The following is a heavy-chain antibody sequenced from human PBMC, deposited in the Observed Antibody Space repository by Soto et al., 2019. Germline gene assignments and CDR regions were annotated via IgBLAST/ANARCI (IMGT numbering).Heavy chain of an antibody. Sequence: GGSLRLSCAASGFTVSSNYMSWVRQAPGKGLEWVSVIYSGGSTYYADSVKGRFTISRDNSKNTLYLQMNSLRAEDTAVYYCARVSSWYPYGMDVWGQGTTVTVSS. V-gene: IGHV3-53*01. CDR3: ARVSSWYPYGMDV. J-gene: IGHJ6*02. CDR2: IYSGGST. D-gene: IGHD6-13*01. CDR1: GFTVSSNY.